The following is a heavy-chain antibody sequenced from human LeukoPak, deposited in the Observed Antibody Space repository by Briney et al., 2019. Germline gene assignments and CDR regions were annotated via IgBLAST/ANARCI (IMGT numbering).Heavy chain of an antibody. J-gene: IGHJ4*02. CDR1: GGSFSGYY. CDR2: INHSGST. Sequence: SETLSLTCAVYGGSFSGYYWSRIRQPPGKGLEWIGEINHSGSTNYNPSLKSRVTISVDTSKNQFSLKLSSVTAADTAVYYCARLKSGSYYLDYWGQGTLVTVSS. D-gene: IGHD1-26*01. CDR3: ARLKSGSYYLDY. V-gene: IGHV4-34*01.